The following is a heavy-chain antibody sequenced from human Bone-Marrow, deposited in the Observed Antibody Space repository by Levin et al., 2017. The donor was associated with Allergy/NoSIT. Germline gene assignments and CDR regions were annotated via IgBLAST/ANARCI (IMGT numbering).Heavy chain of an antibody. CDR1: GFTFSSYA. CDR3: ARVLIGDTDDAFDI. D-gene: IGHD2-2*02. Sequence: PGGSLRLSCAASGFTFSSYAMHWVRQAPGKGLEWVAVISYDGSNKYYADSVKGRFTISRDNSKNTLYLQMNSLRAEDTAVYYCARVLIGDTDDAFDIWGQGTMVTVSS. CDR2: ISYDGSNK. V-gene: IGHV3-30-3*01. J-gene: IGHJ3*02.